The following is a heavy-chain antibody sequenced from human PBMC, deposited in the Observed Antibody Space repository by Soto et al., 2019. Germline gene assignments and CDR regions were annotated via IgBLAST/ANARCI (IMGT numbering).Heavy chain of an antibody. CDR3: ARTPKWRSGYYFPD. V-gene: IGHV4-59*12. D-gene: IGHD3-22*01. CDR1: GGSISSYY. Sequence: PSETLSLTCTVSGGSISSYYWSWIRQPPGKGLEWIGYIYYSGSTNYNPSLKSRVTISVDTSKNQFSLKLSSVTAEDTAVYYCARTPKWRSGYYFPDWGQGTLVTVSS. J-gene: IGHJ4*02. CDR2: IYYSGST.